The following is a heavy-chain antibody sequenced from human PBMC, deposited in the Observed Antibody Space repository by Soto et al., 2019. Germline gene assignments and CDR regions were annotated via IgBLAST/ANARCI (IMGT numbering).Heavy chain of an antibody. CDR3: AREPRQGDRIYYFES. Sequence: SETLSLTCAVSGGSIATYSWNWVRQSPGKGLEWIGYIYDTGSTGSTNYNPSLKSRVTISVDTSKNQFSLRLTSVTAADTAVYYCAREPRQGDRIYYFESWGRGTLVT. CDR1: GGSIATYS. J-gene: IGHJ4*02. D-gene: IGHD2-21*01. CDR2: IYDTGSTGST. V-gene: IGHV4-59*01.